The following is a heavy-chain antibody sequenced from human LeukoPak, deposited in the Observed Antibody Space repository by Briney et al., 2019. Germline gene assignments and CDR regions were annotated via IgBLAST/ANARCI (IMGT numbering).Heavy chain of an antibody. Sequence: GASVKVSCKASGYTFTSYDINWVRQATGQGLEWMGWMNPNGGNTGSAQRFQGRVTMTRDTSISTAYMELSSLTSEDTAVYYCARGPLVRLPSSFDPWGQGTLVTVSS. CDR2: MNPNGGNT. D-gene: IGHD5-12*01. CDR3: ARGPLVRLPSSFDP. V-gene: IGHV1-8*01. J-gene: IGHJ5*02. CDR1: GYTFTSYD.